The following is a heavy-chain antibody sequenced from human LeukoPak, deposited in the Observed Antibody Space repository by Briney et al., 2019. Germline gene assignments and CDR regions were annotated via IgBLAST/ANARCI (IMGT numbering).Heavy chain of an antibody. CDR2: IIPIFGTA. V-gene: IGHV1-69*13. D-gene: IGHD3-3*01. CDR3: ARGIWSGPAHKGNWFDP. Sequence: GASVKVSCKASGGTFCSYAISWVRQAPGQGLEWMGGIIPIFGTANYAQKFQGRVTITADESTSTAYMELSSLRSEDTAVYYCARGIWSGPAHKGNWFDPWGQGTLVTVSS. J-gene: IGHJ5*02. CDR1: GGTFCSYA.